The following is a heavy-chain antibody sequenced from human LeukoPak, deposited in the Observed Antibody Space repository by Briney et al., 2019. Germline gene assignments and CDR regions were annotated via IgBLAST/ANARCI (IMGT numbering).Heavy chain of an antibody. D-gene: IGHD3-10*01. J-gene: IGHJ6*03. CDR1: GYTFTSYY. CDR2: INPNSGDT. V-gene: IGHV1-2*02. Sequence: ASVKVSCKASGYTFTSYYMYWVRQAPGQGLEWMGWINPNSGDTNYAQKFQGRVTMTRDTSISTAYMELSRLRSDDTAVYYCARDRGIDYYGSGSYYRHYYYYMDVWGKGTTVTVSS. CDR3: ARDRGIDYYGSGSYYRHYYYYMDV.